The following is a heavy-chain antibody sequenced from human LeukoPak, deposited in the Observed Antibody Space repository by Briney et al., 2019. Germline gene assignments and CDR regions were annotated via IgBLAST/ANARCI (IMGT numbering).Heavy chain of an antibody. D-gene: IGHD3-22*01. V-gene: IGHV4-4*07. CDR3: ARDLRESDFDSSGYSYYFYGMDV. J-gene: IGHJ6*02. Sequence: SETLSLTCTVSSGFISDYYWSWIRQPAGKGLEWIGRIYSSGGADYNPSLKSRVPMSVDTSKKQFSLKLSSVTAADTDVYYCARDLRESDFDSSGYSYYFYGMDVWGQGTTVTVSS. CDR1: SGFISDYY. CDR2: IYSSGGA.